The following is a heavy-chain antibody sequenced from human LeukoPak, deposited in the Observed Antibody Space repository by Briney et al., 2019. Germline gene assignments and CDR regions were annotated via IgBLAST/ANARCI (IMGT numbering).Heavy chain of an antibody. CDR1: GFTFSTYA. Sequence: GGSLRLSCAASGFTFSTYAMSWVRQAAGKGLEWVSLISGSGGGTYYADSVKGRFTISRDNAKNSLYLHMDSLRAEDTAVYYCARGAYSSGWAYFDHWGQGTLVTVSS. CDR2: ISGSGGGT. D-gene: IGHD6-19*01. CDR3: ARGAYSSGWAYFDH. J-gene: IGHJ4*02. V-gene: IGHV3-23*01.